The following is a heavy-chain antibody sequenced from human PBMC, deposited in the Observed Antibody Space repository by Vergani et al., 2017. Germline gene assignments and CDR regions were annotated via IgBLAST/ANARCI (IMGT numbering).Heavy chain of an antibody. Sequence: QVQLVQSGAEVKKPGASVKVSCKASGYTFTSYGISWVRQAPGQGLEWMGWISAYNGNTNYAQKLQGRVTITADKSTSTAYMELSSLRSEDTAVYYCARVAPRYGSGSYYPLYNWFDPWGQGTLVTVSS. V-gene: IGHV1-18*01. CDR3: ARVAPRYGSGSYYPLYNWFDP. J-gene: IGHJ5*02. CDR2: ISAYNGNT. CDR1: GYTFTSYG. D-gene: IGHD3-10*01.